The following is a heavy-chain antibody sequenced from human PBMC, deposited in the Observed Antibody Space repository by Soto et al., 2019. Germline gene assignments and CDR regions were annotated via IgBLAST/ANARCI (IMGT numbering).Heavy chain of an antibody. V-gene: IGHV3-23*01. CDR2: ISGSGGST. D-gene: IGHD1-20*01. CDR1: GFTFSSYA. J-gene: IGHJ5*02. Sequence: EVQLLESGGGLVQPGGSLRLSCAASGFTFSSYAMSWVRQAPGKGLEWVSAISGSGGSTYYADSVKGRFTISRDNSKNTLYLQMNSLEAEDTAVYYGAKGSGNIKDWFDHWGQGTLVTVSS. CDR3: AKGSGNIKDWFDH.